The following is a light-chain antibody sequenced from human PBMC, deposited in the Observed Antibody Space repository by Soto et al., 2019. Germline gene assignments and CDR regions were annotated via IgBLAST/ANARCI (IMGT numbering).Light chain of an antibody. CDR1: QSVSSSF. Sequence: IVFTQSPGTLSLSAGESATLSCRASQSVSSSFLAWYQQKAGQAPRLLIYGASNRATGIPDRFSGSGSGTDFTLTLSSLQPEDFATDYCQQSYSTRTFGQGTKVDIK. V-gene: IGKV3-20*01. J-gene: IGKJ1*01. CDR2: GAS. CDR3: QQSYSTRT.